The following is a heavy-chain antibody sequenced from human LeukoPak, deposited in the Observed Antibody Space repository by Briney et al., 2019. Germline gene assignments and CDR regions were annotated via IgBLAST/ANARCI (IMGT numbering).Heavy chain of an antibody. V-gene: IGHV4-59*08. Sequence: SETLSLTCTVSGGSISSYYWSWIRQPPGKGLEWIGYIYYSGSTNYNPSLKSRVTISVDTSKNQFSLKLSSVTAADTAVYYCARGPRVGIAAAKPIDYWGQGTLVTVSS. CDR2: IYYSGST. J-gene: IGHJ4*02. CDR3: ARGPRVGIAAAKPIDY. D-gene: IGHD6-25*01. CDR1: GGSISSYY.